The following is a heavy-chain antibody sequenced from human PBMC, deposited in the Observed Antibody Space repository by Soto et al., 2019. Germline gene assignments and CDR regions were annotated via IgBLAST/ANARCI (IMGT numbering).Heavy chain of an antibody. CDR1: GGSIRSSSYY. CDR3: ARHGSSDSASAILWFY. CDR2: IYYSGST. Sequence: QLQLQESGPGLVKPSETLSLTCTVSGGSIRSSSYYWGWIRQPPGKGLEWIGSIYYSGSTYYNPSLKSRVTISVDTSKNQFSLKLSSVTAADTAVYYCARHGSSDSASAILWFYWGQGTLVTVSS. D-gene: IGHD2-2*02. V-gene: IGHV4-39*01. J-gene: IGHJ4*02.